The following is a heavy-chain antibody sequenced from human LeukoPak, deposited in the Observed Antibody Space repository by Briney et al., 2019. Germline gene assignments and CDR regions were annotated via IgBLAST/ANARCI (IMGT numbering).Heavy chain of an antibody. CDR3: ARSSEYGDPFNY. CDR2: IYYSGST. V-gene: IGHV4-39*01. Sequence: SETLSLTCTVSGASISRSDYFWGWIRQPPGKGLEWIGSIYYSGSTYYSPSLKGRVTISVDTSKNQFSLKLNSVTAADTAVYNCARSSEYGDPFNYWGQGTLVTVSS. D-gene: IGHD4-17*01. CDR1: GASISRSDYF. J-gene: IGHJ4*02.